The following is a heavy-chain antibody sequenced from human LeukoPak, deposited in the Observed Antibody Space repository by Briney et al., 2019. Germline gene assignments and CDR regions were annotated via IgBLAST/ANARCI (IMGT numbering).Heavy chain of an antibody. CDR1: GGSFSGYY. J-gene: IGHJ4*02. CDR3: ARRSYYYDSSGRFFDY. Sequence: SETLSLTCAVYGGSFSGYYWSWIRQPPGKGLEWIGEINHSGSTNYNPSLKSRVTISVDTSKNQFSLKLSSVTAADTAVYYCARRSYYYDSSGRFFDYWGQGTLVTVSS. CDR2: INHSGST. D-gene: IGHD3-22*01. V-gene: IGHV4-34*01.